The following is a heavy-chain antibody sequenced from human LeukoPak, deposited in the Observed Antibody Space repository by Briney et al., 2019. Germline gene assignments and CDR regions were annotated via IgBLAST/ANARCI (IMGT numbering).Heavy chain of an antibody. V-gene: IGHV3-30*18. CDR2: ISYDGNNK. CDR3: AKDSHYYGSGSPKD. CDR1: GFTFSSYG. D-gene: IGHD3-10*01. Sequence: TGGSLRLSCAASGFTFSSYGMHWVRQAPGKGLEWVAVISYDGNNKYYADSVKGRFTISRDNSKNTLYLQMNSLRAEDTAVYYCAKDSHYYGSGSPKDWGQGTLVTVSS. J-gene: IGHJ4*02.